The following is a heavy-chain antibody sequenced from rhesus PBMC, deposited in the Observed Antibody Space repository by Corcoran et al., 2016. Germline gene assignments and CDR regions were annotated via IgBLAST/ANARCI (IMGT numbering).Heavy chain of an antibody. CDR1: GGSFSSYW. V-gene: IGHV4S18*01. Sequence: QVQLQESGPGLVKPSETLSLTCAVSGGSFSSYWWSWIRQPPGKGLEWIGYIYGNSASTNYNPSLKNRVTISKDTSKNQFSLKLSSVTAADTAVYYCARGVAAAGTLNDDAFDFWGQGLRVTVSS. CDR2: IYGNSAST. CDR3: ARGVAAAGTLNDDAFDF. D-gene: IGHD6-31*01. J-gene: IGHJ3*01.